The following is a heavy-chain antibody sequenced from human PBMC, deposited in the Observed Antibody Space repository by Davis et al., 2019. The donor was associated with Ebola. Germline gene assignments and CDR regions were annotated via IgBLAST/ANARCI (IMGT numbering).Heavy chain of an antibody. D-gene: IGHD1-1*01. CDR1: GYTFTSYG. CDR3: ARAQFPTTSDH. J-gene: IGHJ4*02. V-gene: IGHV1-18*04. CDR2: INPHNGNT. Sequence: ASVKVSCKASGYTFTSYGITWVRQAPGQGLEWMGWINPHNGNTNYAQNVQGRVTMTTDTSTSTAYMEVGSLRSDDTAVYYCARAQFPTTSDHWGQGTLVTV.